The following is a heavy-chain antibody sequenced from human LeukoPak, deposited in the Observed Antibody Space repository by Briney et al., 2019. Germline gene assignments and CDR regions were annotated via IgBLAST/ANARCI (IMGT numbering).Heavy chain of an antibody. V-gene: IGHV3-30*03. J-gene: IGHJ4*02. CDR2: ISYDGSNK. CDR3: ARAQPELDY. Sequence: GGSLRLSCAASGFTFSSYGMHWVRQAPGKGLEWVAVISYDGSNKYYADSVKGRFTISRDNSKNTLYLQMNSLRAEDTAVYYCARAQPELDYWGQGTLVTVSS. D-gene: IGHD1-14*01. CDR1: GFTFSSYG.